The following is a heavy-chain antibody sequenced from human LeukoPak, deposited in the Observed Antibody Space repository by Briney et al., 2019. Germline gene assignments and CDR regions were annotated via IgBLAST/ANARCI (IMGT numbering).Heavy chain of an antibody. CDR1: GFTFSSYA. D-gene: IGHD3-3*01. CDR2: ISGSGGST. J-gene: IGHJ4*02. V-gene: IGHV3-23*01. CDR3: ARTYYDFWSGYPTFDY. Sequence: GGSLRLSCAASGFTFSSYAMTWVRQAPGKGLEWVSAISGSGGSTYYADSVKGRFTISRDNAKNTLYLQMNSLRAEGTAVYYCARTYYDFWSGYPTFDYWGQGTLVTVSS.